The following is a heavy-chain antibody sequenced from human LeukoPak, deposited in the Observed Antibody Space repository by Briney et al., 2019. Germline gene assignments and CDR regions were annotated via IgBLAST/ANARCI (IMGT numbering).Heavy chain of an antibody. CDR1: GFTFSNYW. Sequence: AGGSLRLSCAASGFTFSNYWMTWVRQAPGKGLEWVANINQGGSEEYYVDSVKGRFTISRDNAKSSLYLQMNSLRVEDTAVYYCATSRTLDHWGQGTLVTVSS. V-gene: IGHV3-7*05. CDR2: INQGGSEE. J-gene: IGHJ4*02. CDR3: ATSRTLDH.